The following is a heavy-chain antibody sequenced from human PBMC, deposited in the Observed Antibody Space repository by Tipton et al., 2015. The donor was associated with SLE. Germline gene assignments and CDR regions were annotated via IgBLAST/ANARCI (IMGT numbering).Heavy chain of an antibody. V-gene: IGHV3-11*04. D-gene: IGHD2-2*01. CDR2: ISSSGSTV. CDR1: GFTFSDYY. J-gene: IGHJ4*02. CDR3: ARDFSSTRFGY. Sequence: SLRLSCAASGFTFSDYYMSWIRQAPGKGLEWVSYISSSGSTVYFADSVKGRFTISRDNAKNSLYLQMNSLRAEDTAVYYCARDFSSTRFGYWGQGTLVTVSS.